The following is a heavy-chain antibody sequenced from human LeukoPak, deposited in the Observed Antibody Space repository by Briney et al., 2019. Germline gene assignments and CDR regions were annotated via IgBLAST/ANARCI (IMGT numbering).Heavy chain of an antibody. CDR3: GRHAEQRGWFPHH. V-gene: IGHV4-39*01. Sequence: SETLSLTCTVSGVSISTSRDYWGWIRQSPGKGLEWIGTIYYSVGTYFNPSLKTRVTISLNTSKNQLPLKLISVTAADTVSYYCGRHAEQRGWFPHHWGQGTLVNVSS. CDR2: IYYSVGT. J-gene: IGHJ5*02. D-gene: IGHD1/OR15-1a*01. CDR1: GVSISTSRDY.